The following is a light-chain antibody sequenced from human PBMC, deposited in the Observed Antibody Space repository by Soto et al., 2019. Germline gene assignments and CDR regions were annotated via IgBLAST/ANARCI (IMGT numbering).Light chain of an antibody. V-gene: IGKV3-15*01. CDR1: QSVSTN. Sequence: DIVLTQSPATLSVSPGERATLSCRASQSVSTNLAWYQHKLSLPPRLLIYGASTRVTGIPARFSGSGSETDFSLMIGYMKFEDCGIYYCRKYDNRRPTVTFGGGTKGEI. J-gene: IGKJ4*01. CDR3: RKYDNRRPTVT. CDR2: GAS.